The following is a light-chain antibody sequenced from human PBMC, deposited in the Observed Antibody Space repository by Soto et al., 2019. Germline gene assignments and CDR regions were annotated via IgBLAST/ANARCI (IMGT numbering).Light chain of an antibody. V-gene: IGKV1-5*01. CDR2: DVS. CDR1: QTISSW. J-gene: IGKJ1*01. CDR3: QQYHSYRT. Sequence: DIQMTQSPSTLSGSVGDRVTITSRASQTISSWLAWYQQKPGKAPKLLMYDVSSLESGVPSRLSGSGSGTVFTLTIRSLQSDDFATYYCQQYHSYRTFGQGTKVDI.